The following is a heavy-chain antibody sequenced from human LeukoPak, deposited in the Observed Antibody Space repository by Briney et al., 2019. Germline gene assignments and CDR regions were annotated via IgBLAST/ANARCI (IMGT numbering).Heavy chain of an antibody. CDR3: ARDAVAIQNLRAARRGGTYYFDY. D-gene: IGHD6-6*01. J-gene: IGHJ4*02. V-gene: IGHV3-48*01. Sequence: PGGSLRLSCAASGFTFSSYSINCVRQAPGSGLECISYISGSSNNIDYADSVRGRFTISRDNAKNSLYPQMNSLRAEDTAVYYCARDAVAIQNLRAARRGGTYYFDYWGQGTLVTVSS. CDR1: GFTFSSYS. CDR2: ISGSSNNI.